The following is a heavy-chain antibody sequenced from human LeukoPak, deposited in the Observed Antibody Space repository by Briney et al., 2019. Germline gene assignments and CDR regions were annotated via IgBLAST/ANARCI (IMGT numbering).Heavy chain of an antibody. Sequence: SGGSLRLSCTASGFTVSGYAMSWVRQAPGKGLEWVSAISASGGYYADSVKGRFTISRDTSENTLYLQMSSLRAEDTAVYYCAKAAYSSSRSPNDYWGQGTLVTVSS. D-gene: IGHD6-13*01. V-gene: IGHV3-23*01. CDR3: AKAAYSSSRSPNDY. CDR2: ISASGG. J-gene: IGHJ4*02. CDR1: GFTVSGYA.